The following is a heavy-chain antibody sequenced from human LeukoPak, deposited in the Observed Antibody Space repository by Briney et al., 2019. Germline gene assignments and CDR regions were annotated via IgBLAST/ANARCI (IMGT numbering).Heavy chain of an antibody. CDR1: GYSISSGYY. V-gene: IGHV4-38-2*02. CDR3: AMYSSSWWAFDY. D-gene: IGHD6-13*01. CDR2: IYHSGST. Sequence: ETXSLTCTVSGYSISSGYYWGWIRQPPGKGLEWIGSIYHSGSTYYNPSLKSRVTISVDTSKNQFSLKLSSVTAADTAVYYCAMYSSSWWAFDYWGQGTLVTVSS. J-gene: IGHJ4*02.